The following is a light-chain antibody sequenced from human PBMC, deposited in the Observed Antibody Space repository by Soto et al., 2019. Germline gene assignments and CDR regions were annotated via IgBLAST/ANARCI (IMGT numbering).Light chain of an antibody. CDR1: PSVVGCYNY. CDR3: SSYAGTDNFYV. Sequence: QCVVTQSHSSSGPPEQSVTISCTGTPSVVGCYNYVSWYQQHPGKAPKLMIYEVSKRPSGVPDRFSGSKSANTASLTVSGLQAEDEADYYCSSYAGTDNFYVFGTGT. CDR2: EVS. J-gene: IGLJ1*01. V-gene: IGLV2-8*01.